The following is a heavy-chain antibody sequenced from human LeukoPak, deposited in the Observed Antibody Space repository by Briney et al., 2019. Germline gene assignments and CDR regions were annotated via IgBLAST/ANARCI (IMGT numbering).Heavy chain of an antibody. V-gene: IGHV3-21*01. D-gene: IGHD6-13*01. J-gene: IGHJ4*02. Sequence: GGALRLSCAASGFTFSSYSMNRVRQARGKGLEWVSSISRTSSYIYYADSVKGRFTISRDNAKNSLYLQLNSLRAEDTAVYYCARETYSSSWSYYFDYWGQGTLVTVSS. CDR1: GFTFSSYS. CDR3: ARETYSSSWSYYFDY. CDR2: ISRTSSYI.